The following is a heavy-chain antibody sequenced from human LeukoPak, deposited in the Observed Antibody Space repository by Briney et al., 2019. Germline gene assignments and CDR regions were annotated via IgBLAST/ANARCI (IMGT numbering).Heavy chain of an antibody. CDR3: ASSHDSSGND. Sequence: PGGSLRLSCVASGFSFSSYLMAWVRQAPGKGLEWVANIKYDGSHKYYVDSVKGRFTISRDNAKNSVYLQMNSLRVDDTAVYFWASSHDSSGNDWGQGTMVTVSS. CDR2: IKYDGSHK. D-gene: IGHD3-22*01. CDR1: GFSFSSYL. V-gene: IGHV3-7*01. J-gene: IGHJ4*02.